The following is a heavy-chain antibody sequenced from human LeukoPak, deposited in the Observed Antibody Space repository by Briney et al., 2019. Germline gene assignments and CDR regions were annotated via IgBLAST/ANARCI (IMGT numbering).Heavy chain of an antibody. CDR3: ARDIPALGY. D-gene: IGHD7-27*01. CDR1: GYTFTSYY. V-gene: IGHV1-46*01. CDR2: INPSGCST. Sequence: ASVKVSCKASGYTFTSYYMHWVRQAPAQGLEWMGIINPSGCSTSYAQKFQGRVTMTRDMTTSTVYMELSSLRSEDTAVYYCARDIPALGYWGQGTLVTVSS. J-gene: IGHJ4*02.